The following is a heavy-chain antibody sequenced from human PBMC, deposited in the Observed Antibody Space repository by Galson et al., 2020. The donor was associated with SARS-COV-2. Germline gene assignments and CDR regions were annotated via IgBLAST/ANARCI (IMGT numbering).Heavy chain of an antibody. J-gene: IGHJ4*02. D-gene: IGHD2-2*01. Sequence: TGGSLRLSCAASGFTFSSYAMSWVRQAPGKGLEWVSAISGSGGSTYYADSVKGRFTISRDNSKNTLYLQMNSLRAEDTAVYYCAKRMWGRVVPADYWGQGTLVTVSS. CDR2: ISGSGGST. CDR1: GFTFSSYA. CDR3: AKRMWGRVVPADY. V-gene: IGHV3-23*01.